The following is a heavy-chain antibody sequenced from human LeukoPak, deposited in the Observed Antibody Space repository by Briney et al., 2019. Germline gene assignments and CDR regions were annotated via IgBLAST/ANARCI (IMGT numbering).Heavy chain of an antibody. D-gene: IGHD4-23*01. CDR1: GFTFSNYA. Sequence: GGSLRLSCAASGFTFSNYAMSWVRQAPGKGLEWVSTISYNGGSTYYADSVKGRFTISRDNSKNTLYLQMNSLRADDTAVYYWAKGDRWSPPPYDYWGQGILVTVSS. CDR2: ISYNGGST. J-gene: IGHJ4*02. CDR3: AKGDRWSPPPYDY. V-gene: IGHV3-23*01.